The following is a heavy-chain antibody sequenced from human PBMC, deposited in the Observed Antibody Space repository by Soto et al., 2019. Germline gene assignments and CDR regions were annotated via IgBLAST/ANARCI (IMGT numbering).Heavy chain of an antibody. CDR1: GGSISSGCYY. D-gene: IGHD2-2*01. J-gene: IGHJ6*02. CDR2: IYYSGST. V-gene: IGHV4-31*03. CDR3: ARGSSSTSWVITWGYGMDV. Sequence: SETLSLTCTVSGGSISSGCYYWSWIRQHPGKGLEWIGYIYYSGSTYYNPSLKSRVTISVDTSKNQFSLKLSSVTAADTAVYYCARGSSSTSWVITWGYGMDVCGQGTTVTVCS.